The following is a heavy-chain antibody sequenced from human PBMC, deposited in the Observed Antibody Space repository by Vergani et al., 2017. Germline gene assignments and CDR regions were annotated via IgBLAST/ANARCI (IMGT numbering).Heavy chain of an antibody. CDR2: IYYSGST. CDR1: GGSISSSSYY. Sequence: QLQLQESGPGLVKPSETLSLTCTVSGGSISSSSYYWGWIRQPPGKGLEWIGSIYYSGSTYYNPSLKSRVTISVDTSKNQFSLKLSSVTAADTAVYYCARHLTLSLYQLLYVDAFDIWGQGTMVTVSS. CDR3: ARHLTLSLYQLLYVDAFDI. D-gene: IGHD2-2*02. V-gene: IGHV4-39*01. J-gene: IGHJ3*02.